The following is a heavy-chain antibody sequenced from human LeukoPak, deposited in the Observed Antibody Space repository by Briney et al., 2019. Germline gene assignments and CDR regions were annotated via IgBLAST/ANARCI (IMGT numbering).Heavy chain of an antibody. CDR3: AKGAYDYIEMGYFDY. CDR2: IIGSGGDT. V-gene: IGHV3-23*01. Sequence: PGGSLRLSCVASGFSFNNYAMNWVRQAPGKGLEWVSLIIGSGGDTFYADSVKGRFTISRDNSKNRLYPQMNSLRAEDTALYYCAKGAYDYIEMGYFDYWGQGTLVTVSS. J-gene: IGHJ4*02. D-gene: IGHD5-12*01. CDR1: GFSFNNYA.